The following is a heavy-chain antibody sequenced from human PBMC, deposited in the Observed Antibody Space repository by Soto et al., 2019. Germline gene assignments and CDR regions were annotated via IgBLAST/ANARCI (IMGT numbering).Heavy chain of an antibody. J-gene: IGHJ6*02. V-gene: IGHV4-4*02. CDR1: GGSISSSNW. Sequence: SETLSLTCAVSGGSISSSNWWSWVRQPPGKGLEWIGEIYHSGSTNYNPSLKSRVTISVDKSKNQFSLKLSSVTAADTAVYYCEPARFENYYGMDVWGQGTTVTVSS. D-gene: IGHD2-2*01. CDR3: EPARFENYYGMDV. CDR2: IYHSGST.